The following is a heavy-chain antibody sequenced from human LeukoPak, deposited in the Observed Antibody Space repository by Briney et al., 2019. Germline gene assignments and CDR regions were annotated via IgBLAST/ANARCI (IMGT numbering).Heavy chain of an antibody. CDR2: IYYSGST. CDR3: ARIPVEMATTYFDY. Sequence: SQTLSLTCTVSGGSISSGGYYWSWIRQHPGKGLEWIGYIYYSGSTYYNPSLKSRVTISVDTSKNQFSLKLSSVTAADTAVYYCARIPVEMATTYFDYWGQGTLVTVSS. D-gene: IGHD5-24*01. J-gene: IGHJ4*02. V-gene: IGHV4-31*03. CDR1: GGSISSGGYY.